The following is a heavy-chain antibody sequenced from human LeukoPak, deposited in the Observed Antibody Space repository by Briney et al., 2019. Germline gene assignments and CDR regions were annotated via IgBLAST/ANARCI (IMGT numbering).Heavy chain of an antibody. CDR3: ARRRWGYIRSNWFDP. CDR2: LYTSGSM. J-gene: IGHJ5*02. CDR1: GGSISSGSYD. V-gene: IGHV4-61*09. Sequence: PSETLSLTCTVSGGSISSGSYDWYWIRQPAGKGLEWIGHLYTSGSMSYNPSLKSRVTISVDTSKNQFSLKLSSVTAADTAVYYCARRRWGYIRSNWFDPWGQGTLVTVSS. D-gene: IGHD6-13*01.